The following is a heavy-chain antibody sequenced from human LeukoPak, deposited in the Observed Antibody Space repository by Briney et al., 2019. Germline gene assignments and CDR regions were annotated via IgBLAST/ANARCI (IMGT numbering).Heavy chain of an antibody. J-gene: IGHJ6*02. CDR1: GFTFSSYA. D-gene: IGHD2-15*01. Sequence: PGRSLRLSCAASGFTFSSYAMHWVRQAPGKGLEWVAVISYDGSNKYYADSVKGRFTISRDNSKNTLYLQMNSLRAEGTAVYYCARDLAVVVVAAKLHYYYYGMDVWGQGTTVTVSS. CDR3: ARDLAVVVVAAKLHYYYYGMDV. V-gene: IGHV3-30-3*01. CDR2: ISYDGSNK.